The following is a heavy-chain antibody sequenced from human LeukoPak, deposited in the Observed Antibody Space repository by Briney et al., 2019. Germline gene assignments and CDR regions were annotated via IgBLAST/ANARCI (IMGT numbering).Heavy chain of an antibody. CDR2: IYYSGST. V-gene: IGHV4-39*01. CDR3: ARLLHDSRGYYYFDY. D-gene: IGHD3-22*01. Sequence: SETLSLTCTVSGGSISSSGYYWGWIRQPPGKGLEWIGNIYYSGSTYYNPSLKSRVTISVDTSKNQFSLKLSSVTAADTAVYYCARLLHDSRGYYYFDYWGPGTLVTVSS. CDR1: GGSISSSGYY. J-gene: IGHJ4*02.